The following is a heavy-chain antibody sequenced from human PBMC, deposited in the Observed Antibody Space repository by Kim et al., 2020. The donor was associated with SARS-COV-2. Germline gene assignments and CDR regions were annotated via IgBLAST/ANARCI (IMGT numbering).Heavy chain of an antibody. CDR3: ARGSADSIWGSYRYYYGMDV. J-gene: IGHJ6*02. CDR1: GFTFSSYW. Sequence: GGSLRLSCAASGFTFSSYWMHWVRQAPGKGLVWVSRINSDGSSTSYADSVKGRFTISRDNAKNTLYLQMNSLRAEDTAVYYCARGSADSIWGSYRYYYGMDVWGQGTTVTVSS. D-gene: IGHD3-16*02. V-gene: IGHV3-74*01. CDR2: INSDGSST.